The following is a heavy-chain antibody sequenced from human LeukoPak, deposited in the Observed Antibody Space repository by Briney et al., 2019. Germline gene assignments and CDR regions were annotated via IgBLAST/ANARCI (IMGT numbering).Heavy chain of an antibody. CDR1: GYTFTSYY. CDR2: INPSGGST. J-gene: IGHJ6*02. D-gene: IGHD6-19*01. Sequence: ASVKVSCKASGYTFTSYYMHWVRQAPGQGLEWMGIINPSGGSTSYAQKFQGRVTMTRDTSTSTVYMELSSLRSEDTAVYYCARGGSSGWYPSNYYYGMDVWGQGTTVTVSS. CDR3: ARGGSSGWYPSNYYYGMDV. V-gene: IGHV1-46*01.